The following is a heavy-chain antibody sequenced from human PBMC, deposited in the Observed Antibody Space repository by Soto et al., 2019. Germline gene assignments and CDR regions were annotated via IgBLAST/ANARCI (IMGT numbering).Heavy chain of an antibody. J-gene: IGHJ4*02. D-gene: IGHD6-6*01. V-gene: IGHV4-34*01. CDR1: GGSFSDYY. CDR3: ARHRPQEDGSKKGFDY. Sequence: PSETLSLTCAVFGGSFSDYYWSWIRQPPGKGLEWIGEINHSGSTNYNPSLKSRVTISVDTSKNQFSLKLTSVTAADTALYYCARHRPQEDGSKKGFDYWGQGTPVTVSS. CDR2: INHSGST.